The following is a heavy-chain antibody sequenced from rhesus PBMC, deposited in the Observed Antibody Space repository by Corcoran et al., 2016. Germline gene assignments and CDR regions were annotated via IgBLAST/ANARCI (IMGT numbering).Heavy chain of an antibody. CDR2: IYGHTASS. CDR1: GGSISDSDY. D-gene: IGHD7-45*01. J-gene: IGHJ5-1*01. Sequence: QMQLQESGPGVVKPSETLSLTCAVSGGSISDSDYWSGIRQPPGKGLEGLGGIYGHTASSSYNPSLKSRVTLSKDPSKNQFSLKLSSVTAADAAVYYCARLLGTRFDVWGPGVLVAVSS. CDR3: ARLLGTRFDV. V-gene: IGHV4-143*01.